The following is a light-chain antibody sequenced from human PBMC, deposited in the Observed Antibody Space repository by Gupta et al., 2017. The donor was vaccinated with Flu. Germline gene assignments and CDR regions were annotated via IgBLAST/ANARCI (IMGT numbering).Light chain of an antibody. CDR2: WAS. CDR1: QSVLYSSNNKNY. J-gene: IGKJ3*01. Sequence: DIVMTQSPDSLAVSLGERATINCKSSQSVLYSSNNKNYLAWYQQKPGQPPKLLIYWASTRESGVPERFSGSGSGTDFTLTISSLQAEDVAVYYCQQYYNTPLTFGPGTKVDIK. V-gene: IGKV4-1*01. CDR3: QQYYNTPLT.